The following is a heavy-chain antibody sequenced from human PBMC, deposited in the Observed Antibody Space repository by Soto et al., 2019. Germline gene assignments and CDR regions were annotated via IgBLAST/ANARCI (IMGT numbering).Heavy chain of an antibody. CDR2: IYPSGST. J-gene: IGHJ4*02. D-gene: IGHD1-1*01. V-gene: IGHV4-4*02. Sequence: QVQLQESGPGLVKPSGTLSLTCAVSSGSISNNNWWTWVRQPPGKGLEWIGEIYPSGSTNYNPSLMSRVTISVDKSKNQFSLKLSSVTAADTAVYYCASGKDPVGTAATTRYFDYWGRGTLVTVSS. CDR1: SGSISNNNW. CDR3: ASGKDPVGTAATTRYFDY.